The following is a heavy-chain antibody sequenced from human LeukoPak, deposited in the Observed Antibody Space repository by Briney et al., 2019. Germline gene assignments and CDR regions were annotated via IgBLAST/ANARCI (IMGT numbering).Heavy chain of an antibody. CDR3: AKDILAAGLFFDF. Sequence: GGSLRLSCAASGFTFSDYYMSWIRQAPGKGLEWVSYISNSGGRTIYYADSVKGRFTISRDNAKNSLYLQMNSLRAEDTAVYYCAKDILAAGLFFDFWGQGTLVTVSS. CDR2: ISNSGGRTI. CDR1: GFTFSDYY. J-gene: IGHJ4*02. D-gene: IGHD6-13*01. V-gene: IGHV3-11*01.